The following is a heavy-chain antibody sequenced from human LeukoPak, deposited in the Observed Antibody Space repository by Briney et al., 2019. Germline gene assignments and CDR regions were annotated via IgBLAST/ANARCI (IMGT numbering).Heavy chain of an antibody. D-gene: IGHD1-26*01. CDR3: AKDRVGARGAFDY. CDR1: VFTFSSYA. Sequence: HPGRSLRLSSASSVFTFSSYAISWVRQAPGQGMDWVSAISGSGGSTYYADSVKGRFTISRDNSKNTLYLQMNSLRAEDTAVYYCAKDRVGARGAFDYWGQGTLVTVSS. V-gene: IGHV3-23*01. J-gene: IGHJ4*02. CDR2: ISGSGGST.